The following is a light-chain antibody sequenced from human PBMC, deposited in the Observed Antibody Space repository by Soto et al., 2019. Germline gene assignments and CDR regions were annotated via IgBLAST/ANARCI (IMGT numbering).Light chain of an antibody. J-gene: IGKJ1*01. CDR3: QKGYSISWT. Sequence: DIQMTESPSSMSASVGDRVTITGRASQSISSYLNWYQQRQGKAQKVLIYGASTLQSGVPSRFSGRGSGTEFTLTISSLQPEEFATYDCQKGYSISWTVGKGTKVVI. CDR1: QSISSY. V-gene: IGKV1-39*01. CDR2: GAS.